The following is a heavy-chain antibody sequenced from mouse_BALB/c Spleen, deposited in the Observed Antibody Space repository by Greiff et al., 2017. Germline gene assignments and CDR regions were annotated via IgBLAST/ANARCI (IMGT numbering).Heavy chain of an antibody. V-gene: IGHV5-12-1*01. D-gene: IGHD1-1*01. Sequence: DVKLVESGGGLVKPGGSLKLSCAASGFAFSSYDMSWVRQTPEKRLEWVAYISSGGGSTYYPDTVKGRFTISRDNAKNTLYLQMSSLKSEDTAMYYCASGGSSYGWYFDVWGAGTTVTVSS. CDR2: ISSGGGST. J-gene: IGHJ1*01. CDR3: ASGGSSYGWYFDV. CDR1: GFAFSSYD.